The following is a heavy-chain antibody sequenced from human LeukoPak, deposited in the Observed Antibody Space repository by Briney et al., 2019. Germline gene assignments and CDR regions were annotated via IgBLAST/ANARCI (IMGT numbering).Heavy chain of an antibody. CDR3: ASGGCSSTSCYAGGLYYYYYYYMDV. CDR1: GFTSSSYW. J-gene: IGHJ6*03. V-gene: IGHV3-7*01. Sequence: GGSLRLSCAASGFTSSSYWMSWVRQAPGKGLEWVANIKQDGSEKYYVDSVKGRFTISRDNAKNSLYLQMNSLRAEDTAVYYCASGGCSSTSCYAGGLYYYYYYYMDVWGKGTTVTVSS. D-gene: IGHD2-2*01. CDR2: IKQDGSEK.